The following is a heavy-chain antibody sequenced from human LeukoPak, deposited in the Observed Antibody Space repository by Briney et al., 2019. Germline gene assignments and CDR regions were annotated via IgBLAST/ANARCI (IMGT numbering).Heavy chain of an antibody. Sequence: RASGPALVKPPQTLTLTGTFSGFSLGTRGRCVSWIRQPPGKALDWLSRIYFHYHKYYSTSLKTRLTISNDTSKNQVVLTITNMDPVDTTTYYCARIHPGAYPDYWGQGTLVTVSS. CDR3: ARIHPGAYPDY. D-gene: IGHD3-10*01. CDR1: GFSLGTRGRC. V-gene: IGHV2-70*11. J-gene: IGHJ4*02. CDR2: IYFHYHK.